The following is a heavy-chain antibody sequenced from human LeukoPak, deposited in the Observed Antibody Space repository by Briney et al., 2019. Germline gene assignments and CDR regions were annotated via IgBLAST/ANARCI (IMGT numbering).Heavy chain of an antibody. CDR1: GYTFTGYY. V-gene: IGHV1-2*02. J-gene: IGHJ5*02. Sequence: ASVKVSCKASGYTFTGYYMHWVRQAPGQGLEWMGWIKPNSGGTNYAQRFQGRVTMTRDTSISTAYMELSRLRSDDTAVYCCARVGGFCSSTSCYGDNWFDPWGQGTLVTVPS. D-gene: IGHD2-2*01. CDR3: ARVGGFCSSTSCYGDNWFDP. CDR2: IKPNSGGT.